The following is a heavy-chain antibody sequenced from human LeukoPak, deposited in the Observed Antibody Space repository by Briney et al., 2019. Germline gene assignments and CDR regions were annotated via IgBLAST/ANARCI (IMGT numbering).Heavy chain of an antibody. CDR1: GFTVSSNY. CDR2: IYSGGST. Sequence: GGSLRLSCAASGFTVSSNYMTWVRQAPGKGLEWVLVIYSGGSTYNADSATGGFTISRDNSKNMQYFQMNSMRAEDTAVTYCGGEESSGYYYYMDDWGKGTTVTISS. J-gene: IGHJ6*03. D-gene: IGHD6-19*01. V-gene: IGHV3-53*01. CDR3: GGEESSGYYYYMDD.